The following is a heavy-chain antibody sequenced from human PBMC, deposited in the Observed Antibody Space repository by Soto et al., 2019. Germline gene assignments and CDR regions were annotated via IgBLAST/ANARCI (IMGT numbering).Heavy chain of an antibody. Sequence: GASVKVSCKASGYAFTGYYMHWVRQAPGQGLEWMRWINPNNGSTNYAQKLQGRVTMTTDTSTSTAYMELRSLRSDDTAVYYCARQRVAEKTIDYWGQGTLVTVSS. J-gene: IGHJ4*02. D-gene: IGHD2-21*01. CDR1: GYAFTGYY. V-gene: IGHV1-18*04. CDR2: INPNNGST. CDR3: ARQRVAEKTIDY.